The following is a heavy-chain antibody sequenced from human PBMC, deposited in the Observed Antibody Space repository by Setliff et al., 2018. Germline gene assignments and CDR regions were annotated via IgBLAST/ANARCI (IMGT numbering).Heavy chain of an antibody. CDR1: GGIFNSFS. CDR3: ARGRHPPWSGYPYYYMDV. D-gene: IGHD3-3*01. Sequence: GASVKVSCKASGGIFNSFSITWVRQAPGQGLEWMGRIIPLFETTNYVEKFQGRVTITADKSTSAAYMELSRLTSEDTAVYYCARGRHPPWSGYPYYYMDVWGKGTTVTVS. V-gene: IGHV1-69*06. J-gene: IGHJ6*03. CDR2: IIPLFETT.